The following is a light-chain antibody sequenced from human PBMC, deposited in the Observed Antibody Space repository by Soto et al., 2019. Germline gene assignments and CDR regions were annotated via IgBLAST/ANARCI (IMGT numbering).Light chain of an antibody. CDR2: AAS. J-gene: IGKJ1*01. V-gene: IGKV1-39*01. CDR3: QQSYSTPWT. CDR1: QSISSY. Sequence: DIQMTQSPSSLSASVGDRVTITCRASQSISSYLNWYQQKLGKAPKLLIYAASSLQSGVPSRFSGSGSGTDSTLTISSLQPEDFATYYCQQSYSTPWTFGQGTKVDIK.